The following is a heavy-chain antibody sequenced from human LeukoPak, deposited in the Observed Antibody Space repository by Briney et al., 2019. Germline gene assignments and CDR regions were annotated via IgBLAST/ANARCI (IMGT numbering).Heavy chain of an antibody. CDR2: ISYDGSNK. CDR1: GFTFSSYA. J-gene: IGHJ4*02. V-gene: IGHV3-30-3*01. D-gene: IGHD6-13*01. CDR3: SGSDSSSLG. Sequence: GGSLRLSCAASGFTFSSYAMHWVRQAPGKGLEWVAVISYDGSNKYYADSVKGRFTISRDNSKNTLYLQMNSLRAEDTAVYYCSGSDSSSLGWGQGTLVTVSS.